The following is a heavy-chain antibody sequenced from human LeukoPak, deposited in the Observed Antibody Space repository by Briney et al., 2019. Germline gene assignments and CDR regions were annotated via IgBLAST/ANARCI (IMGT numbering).Heavy chain of an antibody. J-gene: IGHJ3*02. CDR3: ARLDTAMVTYPFDI. Sequence: GGSLRLSCAASGFTFSGYWMHWVRQAPGKGLVWVSRINSDGSSTNYADSVKGRFTTSRDSAKNTLYLQMNSLRAEDTAVYYCARLDTAMVTYPFDIWGQGTMVTVSS. CDR2: INSDGSST. CDR1: GFTFSGYW. D-gene: IGHD5-18*01. V-gene: IGHV3-74*01.